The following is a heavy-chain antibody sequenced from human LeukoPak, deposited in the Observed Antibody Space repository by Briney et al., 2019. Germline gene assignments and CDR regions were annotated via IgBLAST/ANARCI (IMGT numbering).Heavy chain of an antibody. CDR3: ARSNHDSSGYYYYYYYMDV. V-gene: IGHV4-39*07. CDR1: GGSISSSSYY. D-gene: IGHD3-22*01. Sequence: ASETLSLTCTVSGGSISSSSYYWGWIRQPPGRGLEWIGSIYYSGSTYNNPSLKSRITISVNTTKNQFSLKLRSVTAAAAAWYYCARSNHDSSGYYYYYYYMDVWGKGTTVTVSS. J-gene: IGHJ6*03. CDR2: IYYSGST.